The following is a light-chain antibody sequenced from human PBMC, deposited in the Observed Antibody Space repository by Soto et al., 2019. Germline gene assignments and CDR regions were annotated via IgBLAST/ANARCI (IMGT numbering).Light chain of an antibody. Sequence: EVEMRQSPATLSVSPGESATLSCRASQGIGDTLAWYQHKPGQTPRLLIYDTSTRATGVPTRFSGSRSGAELSLTINSLQSEDFAVYYCQPHYTWPLTFGGGTKVDIK. CDR2: DTS. CDR3: QPHYTWPLT. CDR1: QGIGDT. J-gene: IGKJ4*01. V-gene: IGKV3-15*01.